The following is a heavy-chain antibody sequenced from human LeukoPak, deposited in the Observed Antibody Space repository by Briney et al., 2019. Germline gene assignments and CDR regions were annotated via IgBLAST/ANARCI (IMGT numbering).Heavy chain of an antibody. Sequence: PSETLSLTCTVSGGSISSSSYYWGWIRQPPGKGLEWIGSIYYSGNTYYNPSLKSRVTISVDTSKNQFSLKLSSVTAADTAVYYCARLWSGYRPPDYWGQGTLVTVSS. V-gene: IGHV4-39*01. D-gene: IGHD3-3*01. CDR3: ARLWSGYRPPDY. J-gene: IGHJ4*02. CDR2: IYYSGNT. CDR1: GGSISSSSYY.